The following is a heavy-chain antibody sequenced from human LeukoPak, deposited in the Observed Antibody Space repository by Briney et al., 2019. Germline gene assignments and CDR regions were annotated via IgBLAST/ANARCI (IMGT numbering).Heavy chain of an antibody. CDR1: GFTFTSFG. V-gene: IGHV3-48*01. CDR2: IGSSGTTI. CDR3: AIHAYGIDF. J-gene: IGHJ4*02. D-gene: IGHD3-10*01. Sequence: GGSLRLSCAASGFTFTSFGMNWVRQAPGKGLEWLSYIGSSGTTIYYADSVKGRFTISRDNAKKSLYLQMNSLRAEDTAVYYCAIHAYGIDFWGQGILVTVSS.